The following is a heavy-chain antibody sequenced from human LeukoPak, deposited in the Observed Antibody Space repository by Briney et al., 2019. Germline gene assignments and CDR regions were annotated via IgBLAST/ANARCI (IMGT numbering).Heavy chain of an antibody. CDR3: ARDVSETSGSYRHAFDI. D-gene: IGHD1-26*01. CDR1: GYTFTSYG. Sequence: ASVKVSCKASGYTFTSYGISWVRQAPGQGLEWMGWISAYNGNTNYAQKLQDRVTMTTDTSTSTAYMELRSLRSDDTAVYYYARDVSETSGSYRHAFDIWGQGTMVTVSS. V-gene: IGHV1-18*01. CDR2: ISAYNGNT. J-gene: IGHJ3*02.